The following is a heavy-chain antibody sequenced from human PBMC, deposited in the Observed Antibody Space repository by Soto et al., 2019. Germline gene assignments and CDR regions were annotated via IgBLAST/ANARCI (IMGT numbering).Heavy chain of an antibody. J-gene: IGHJ4*02. Sequence: ASVKGSCKASGYPFSSYGITWVRQAPGQGLEWMGWTSAFYGNSTYSEKFQGRVTMTIDTSTNTAYMDLRSLKSDDTAVYYCVRLVVAGSHLDFWGLGTLVTVAS. D-gene: IGHD2-15*01. CDR3: VRLVVAGSHLDF. CDR1: GYPFSSYG. CDR2: TSAFYGNS. V-gene: IGHV1-18*04.